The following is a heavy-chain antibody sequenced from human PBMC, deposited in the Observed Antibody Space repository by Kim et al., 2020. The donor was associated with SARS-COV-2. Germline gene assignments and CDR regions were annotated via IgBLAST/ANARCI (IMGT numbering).Heavy chain of an antibody. D-gene: IGHD6-13*01. Sequence: GESLKISCKGSGYSFTSYWIGWVRQMPGKGLEWMGIIYPGDSDTRYSPSFQGQVTISADKSISTAYLQWSSLKASDTAMYYCARQGSVAAIAAAGRSLYYYYYGMEVWGQGTTVTVSS. J-gene: IGHJ6*02. V-gene: IGHV5-51*01. CDR2: IYPGDSDT. CDR3: ARQGSVAAIAAAGRSLYYYYYGMEV. CDR1: GYSFTSYW.